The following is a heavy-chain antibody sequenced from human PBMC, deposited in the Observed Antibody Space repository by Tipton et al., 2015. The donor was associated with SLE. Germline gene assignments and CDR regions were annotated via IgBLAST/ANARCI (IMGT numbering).Heavy chain of an antibody. J-gene: IGHJ6*03. Sequence: TLSLTCTVSGGSISGSGYYWNWIRQHPGKGLEWIGNIYYSGNPYYNPSLKSRLTISVDTSKNQFSLKLSSVTAADTAVYYCARVHTILGVRGGIDYSYYYMDVWGKGTTVTVSS. CDR1: GGSISGSGYY. D-gene: IGHD3-3*01. CDR3: ARVHTILGVRGGIDYSYYYMDV. V-gene: IGHV4-31*03. CDR2: IYYSGNP.